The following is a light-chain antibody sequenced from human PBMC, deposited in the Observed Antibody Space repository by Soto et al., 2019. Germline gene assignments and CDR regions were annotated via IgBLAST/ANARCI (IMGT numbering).Light chain of an antibody. CDR1: QSVSSN. CDR3: QRFNRWPLT. J-gene: IGKJ4*01. Sequence: EIVLTQSPATLSLSPGERATLCCRASQSVSSNLAWYQQKPGQAPRLLIYDTSIRATGIPARFSGSGSGTEFTLTIASLQSEDFGVYYCQRFNRWPLTFGGGTKVDIK. V-gene: IGKV3-15*01. CDR2: DTS.